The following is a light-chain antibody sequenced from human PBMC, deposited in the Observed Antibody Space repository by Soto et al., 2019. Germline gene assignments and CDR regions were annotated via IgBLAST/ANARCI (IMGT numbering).Light chain of an antibody. CDR1: QSVSNN. CDR2: GAS. CDR3: QQRSNWPPWT. J-gene: IGKJ1*01. V-gene: IGKV3-11*01. Sequence: EIVLTQSPGTLSLSPGERATLSCRASQSVSNNLAWYQQKPAQAPRLLIYGASTRATGIPARFSGSGSGTDFTLTISSLEPEDFAVYYCQQRSNWPPWTFGQGTKVDIK.